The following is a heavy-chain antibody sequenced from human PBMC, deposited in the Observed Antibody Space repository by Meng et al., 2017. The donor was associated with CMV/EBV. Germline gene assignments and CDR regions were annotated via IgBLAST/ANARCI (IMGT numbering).Heavy chain of an antibody. CDR3: ARDGGGYCSGGSCYSAFDY. J-gene: IGHJ4*02. Sequence: GGSLRLSCAASGFTFSSYSMNWVRQAPGKGLEWVGRTRNKARGYTTEYAASVKGRSSISRDDSKNSVYLQMNSLKPEDTAVYYCARDGGGYCSGGSCYSAFDYWGQGTLVTVSS. D-gene: IGHD2-15*01. CDR2: TRNKARGYTT. CDR1: GFTFSSYS. V-gene: IGHV3-72*01.